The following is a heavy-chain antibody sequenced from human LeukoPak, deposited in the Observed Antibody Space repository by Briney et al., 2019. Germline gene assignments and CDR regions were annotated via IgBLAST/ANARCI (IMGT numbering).Heavy chain of an antibody. CDR1: GYMVSDYY. CDR3: ARVRYNACDY. Sequence: ASVTVSCKTSGYMVSDYYMHWIRKAPAQGLEWMGWLRGDTGDTDSPQKFKGRVTMTRDTATNTAYMQLSRLTYDDTAIYFCARVRYNACDYWGQGTLVTVSS. V-gene: IGHV1-2*02. CDR2: LRGDTGDT. J-gene: IGHJ4*02. D-gene: IGHD1-1*01.